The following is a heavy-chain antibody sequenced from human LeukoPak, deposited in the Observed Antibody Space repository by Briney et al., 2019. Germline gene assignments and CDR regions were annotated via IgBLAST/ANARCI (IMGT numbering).Heavy chain of an antibody. CDR2: INPNSGGT. CDR3: ASSGAWDNYMDV. V-gene: IGHV1-2*02. CDR1: GYTFTGYY. D-gene: IGHD2-21*02. J-gene: IGHJ6*03. Sequence: ASVKVSCKASGYTFTGYYMHWVRQAPGQGLEWMGWINPNSGGTNYAQKFQGRVTMTRDTSISTVYMELSRLRSDDTAVYYCASSGAWDNYMDVWAKGTTVTISS.